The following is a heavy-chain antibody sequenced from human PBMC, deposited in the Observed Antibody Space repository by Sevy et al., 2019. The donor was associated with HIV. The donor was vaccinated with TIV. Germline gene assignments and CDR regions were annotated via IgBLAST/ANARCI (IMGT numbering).Heavy chain of an antibody. J-gene: IGHJ4*02. Sequence: GGSLRLSGAASGFTFSPYWMTWVRQAPGKGLEWVANIRPDGSGKYYVDSVKGRFNISRDNAKNSLYQQMNSLRADDTAMYYCARGVGLDCWGQGALVTVSS. D-gene: IGHD1-26*01. V-gene: IGHV3-7*01. CDR3: ARGVGLDC. CDR2: IRPDGSGK. CDR1: GFTFSPYW.